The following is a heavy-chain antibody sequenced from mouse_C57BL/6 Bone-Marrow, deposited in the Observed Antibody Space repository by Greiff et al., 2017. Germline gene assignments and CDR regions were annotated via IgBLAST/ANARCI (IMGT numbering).Heavy chain of an antibody. Sequence: DVQLQESGGGLVKPGGSLKLSCAASGFTFSSYAMSWVRQTPEKRLEWVATISDGGSYTYYPDNVKGRFTISRDNAKNNLYRQMSHLKSEDTAMYYCAREGITTVVANYAMDYWGQGASVDVS. CDR1: GFTFSSYA. CDR3: AREGITTVVANYAMDY. CDR2: ISDGGSYT. V-gene: IGHV5-4*01. J-gene: IGHJ4*01. D-gene: IGHD1-1*01.